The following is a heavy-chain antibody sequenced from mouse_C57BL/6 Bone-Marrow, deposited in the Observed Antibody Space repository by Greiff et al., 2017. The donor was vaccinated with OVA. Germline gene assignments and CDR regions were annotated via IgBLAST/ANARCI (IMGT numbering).Heavy chain of an antibody. V-gene: IGHV5-6*01. CDR2: ISSGGSYT. CDR3: ARPITTVVAPYYFDY. CDR1: GFTFSSYG. Sequence: EVHLVESGGDLVKPGGSLKLSCAASGFTFSSYGMSWVRQTPDKRLEWVATISSGGSYTYYPDSVKGRFTISRDNAKNTLYLQMSSLKSEDTAMYYCARPITTVVAPYYFDYWGQGTTLTVSS. D-gene: IGHD1-1*01. J-gene: IGHJ2*01.